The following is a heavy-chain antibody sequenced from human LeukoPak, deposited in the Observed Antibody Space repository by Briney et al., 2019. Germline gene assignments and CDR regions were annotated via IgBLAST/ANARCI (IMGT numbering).Heavy chain of an antibody. D-gene: IGHD4-23*01. Sequence: GASVKVSCKASGYTFTGYYMHWVRQAPGQGLEWMGWINTNTGNPTYAQGFTGRFVFSLDTSVSTAYLQISSLKAEDTAVYYCARDRWFDAFDIWGQGTMVTVSS. J-gene: IGHJ3*02. CDR2: INTNTGNP. V-gene: IGHV7-4-1*02. CDR1: GYTFTGYY. CDR3: ARDRWFDAFDI.